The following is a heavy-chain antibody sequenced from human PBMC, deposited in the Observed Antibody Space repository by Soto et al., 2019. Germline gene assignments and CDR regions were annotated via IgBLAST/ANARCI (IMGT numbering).Heavy chain of an antibody. CDR3: ARGGTPIDY. CDR2: ISGYNGNT. J-gene: IGHJ4*02. D-gene: IGHD3-16*01. Sequence: QVQLVQSGAEVKKPGASVTVSCTASVYTFTNFGISWVRQAAGQGLEWMGWISGYNGNTNYPQKFQGRVTMTTDTSTATPYMEVRSRTSAASAASYRARGGTPIDYWGQGALVT. CDR1: VYTFTNFG. V-gene: IGHV1-18*01.